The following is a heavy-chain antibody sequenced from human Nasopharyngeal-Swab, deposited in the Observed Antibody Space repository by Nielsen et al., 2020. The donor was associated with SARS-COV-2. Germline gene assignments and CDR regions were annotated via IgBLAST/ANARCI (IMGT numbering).Heavy chain of an antibody. CDR2: ISSRGDYI. J-gene: IGHJ4*02. CDR1: GFTFSICA. CDR3: ARDTPAMFAY. V-gene: IGHV3-21*01. Sequence: GESLKISCAASGFTFSICAMSWVRQAPGKGLEWVSAISSRGDYIYYAASVKGRFTVSRDNAKNSLYLQMNSLRAEDTAVYYCARDTPAMFAYWGQGTLVTVSS.